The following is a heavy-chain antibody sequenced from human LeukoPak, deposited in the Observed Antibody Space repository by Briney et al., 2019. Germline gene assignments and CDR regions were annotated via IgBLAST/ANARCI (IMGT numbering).Heavy chain of an antibody. CDR3: ARTYCSGGSCHFVY. J-gene: IGHJ4*02. D-gene: IGHD2-15*01. V-gene: IGHV4-59*08. CDR2: IYYSGNT. CDR1: GGSISSYY. Sequence: PSETLSLTCTVSGGSISSYYWSWIRQPPGKGLEWIGYIYYSGNTDSNPSLKSRVTISVDTSKNQFSLKLSSVTAADTAVYYCARTYCSGGSCHFVYWGQGTLVTVSS.